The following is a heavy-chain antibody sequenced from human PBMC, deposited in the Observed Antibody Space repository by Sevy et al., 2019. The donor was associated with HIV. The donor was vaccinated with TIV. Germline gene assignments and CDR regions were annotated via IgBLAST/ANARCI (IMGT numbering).Heavy chain of an antibody. CDR2: IYWADDK. V-gene: IGHV2-5*02. J-gene: IGHJ5*02. Sequence: SGPTLVKPTQTLTLTCTFSGFSLSTSGVGVGWIRQPPGKALEWLALIYWADDKRYSPSLKSRLTISKDTSKNQVVLTMTNMDPVDTATYYCARSDYGDYVKWFDPWGQGTLVTVSS. CDR3: ARSDYGDYVKWFDP. CDR1: GFSLSTSGVG. D-gene: IGHD4-17*01.